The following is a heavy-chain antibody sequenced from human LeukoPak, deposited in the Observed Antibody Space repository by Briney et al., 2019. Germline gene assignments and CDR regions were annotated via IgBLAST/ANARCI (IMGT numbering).Heavy chain of an antibody. Sequence: GGSLRLSCAASGFTFSSYSMNWVRQAPGKGLEWVSSISSSSSYIYYADSVKGRFTISRDNAKNSLYLQMNSLRAEDTAVYYCARGYYDILTGYFTAQWYFDPWGQGTLVTVSS. CDR1: GFTFSSYS. CDR2: ISSSSSYI. D-gene: IGHD3-9*01. CDR3: ARGYYDILTGYFTAQWYFDP. J-gene: IGHJ5*02. V-gene: IGHV3-21*01.